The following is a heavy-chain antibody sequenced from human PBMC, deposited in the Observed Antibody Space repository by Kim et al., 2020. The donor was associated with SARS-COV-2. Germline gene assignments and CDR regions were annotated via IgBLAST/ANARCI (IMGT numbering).Heavy chain of an antibody. CDR3: ARQIGRGTWSVDN. D-gene: IGHD6-13*01. Sequence: YCNPSLKSRVTMSVDTSKNRFSLKLTSVSVADTAVYYGARQIGRGTWSVDNWGQGTLVTISS. J-gene: IGHJ4*02. V-gene: IGHV4-39*01.